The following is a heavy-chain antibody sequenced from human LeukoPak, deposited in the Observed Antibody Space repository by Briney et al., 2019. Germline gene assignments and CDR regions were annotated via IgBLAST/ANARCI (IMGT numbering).Heavy chain of an antibody. Sequence: GGSLRLSCAASGFTFSSYWMSWVRQAPGKGLEWVANIKHDGSTKNYVDSVKGRFTISRDNAKNSLYLQMNSLRGDDTAVYFCARDSAACYACAFDVWGQGTMVAVPS. V-gene: IGHV3-7*01. CDR2: IKHDGSTK. CDR3: ARDSAACYACAFDV. J-gene: IGHJ3*01. D-gene: IGHD2-2*01. CDR1: GFTFSSYW.